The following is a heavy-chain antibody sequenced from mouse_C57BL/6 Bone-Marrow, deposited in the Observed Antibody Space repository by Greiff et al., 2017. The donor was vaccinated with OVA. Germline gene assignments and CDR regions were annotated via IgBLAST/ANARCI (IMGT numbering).Heavy chain of an antibody. V-gene: IGHV1-76*01. CDR1: GYTFTDYY. D-gene: IGHD2-2*01. CDR2: IYPGSGNI. J-gene: IGHJ2*01. CDR3: ARSERLRDYFDY. Sequence: VQLQQSGAELVSPGASVKLSCKASGYTFTDYYISWVKQRPGQGLEWIARIYPGSGNIYSNEKFKGKATLTAEKSSSTAYMQLSSLTSDDSAVYCCARSERLRDYFDYWGQGTTLTVSS.